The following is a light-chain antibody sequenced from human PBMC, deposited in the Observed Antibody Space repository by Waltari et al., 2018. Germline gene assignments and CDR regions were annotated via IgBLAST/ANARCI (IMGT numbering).Light chain of an antibody. Sequence: EIVLTQSPVTLSLAPGERATLSCWASQSVGSSLAWYQQKPGQAPRLLMYDASNRATGVPARFNGSGPGTDFTLTIISLQSEDSAVYYCQQRSNWPPITFGQGTRLEIK. CDR2: DAS. J-gene: IGKJ5*01. CDR3: QQRSNWPPIT. V-gene: IGKV3-11*01. CDR1: QSVGSS.